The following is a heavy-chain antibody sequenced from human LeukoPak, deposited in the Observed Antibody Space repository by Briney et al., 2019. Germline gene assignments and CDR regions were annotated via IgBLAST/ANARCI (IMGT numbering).Heavy chain of an antibody. D-gene: IGHD6-13*01. J-gene: IGHJ4*02. Sequence: GGSLRLSCAASGFTFSRYSMNWVRQAPGKGLEWVSSISRSSNYIYYADSVKGRFTISRDNAKNSLYLQMNSLRAEDTAVYYCGRVAEAAAFDYWGQGILVTVSS. CDR3: GRVAEAAAFDY. V-gene: IGHV3-21*01. CDR1: GFTFSRYS. CDR2: ISRSSNYI.